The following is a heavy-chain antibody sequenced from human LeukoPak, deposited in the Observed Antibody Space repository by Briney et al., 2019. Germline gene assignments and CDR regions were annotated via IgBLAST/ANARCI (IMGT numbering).Heavy chain of an antibody. CDR2: IYYSGST. CDR3: ASEGVAGYYFDY. J-gene: IGHJ4*02. CDR1: GSSISSYY. V-gene: IGHV4-59*01. Sequence: SETLSLTCTVSGSSISSYYWSWIRQPPGKGLEWIGYIYYSGSTNYNPSLKSRVTISGDTSKNQLSLKLNSVTAADTAVYYCASEGVAGYYFDYWGQGTVVTVSS. D-gene: IGHD6-19*01.